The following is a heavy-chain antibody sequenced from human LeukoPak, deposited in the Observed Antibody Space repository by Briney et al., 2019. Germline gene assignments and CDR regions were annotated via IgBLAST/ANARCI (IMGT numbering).Heavy chain of an antibody. D-gene: IGHD5-18*01. CDR3: ASEMEYSYGFDY. J-gene: IGHJ4*02. V-gene: IGHV3-53*01. Sequence: GGSLRLSCAASGFTVSSNYMSWVRQAPGKGLEWVSVIYSGGSTYYADSVKGRFTISRDNSKNTLYLQMNSLRAEDTAVYYCASEMEYSYGFDYWGQGTLVAVSS. CDR1: GFTVSSNY. CDR2: IYSGGST.